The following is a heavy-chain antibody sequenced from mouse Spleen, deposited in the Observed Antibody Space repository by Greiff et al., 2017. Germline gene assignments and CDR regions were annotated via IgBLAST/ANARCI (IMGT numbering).Heavy chain of an antibody. J-gene: IGHJ3*01. CDR2: IDPETGGT. CDR1: GYTFTDYE. CDR3: TREKATAPFAY. D-gene: IGHD1-2*01. Sequence: VKLQESGAELVRPGASVTLSCKASGYTFTDYEMHWVKQTPVHGLEWIGAIDPETGGTAYNQKFKGKAILTADKSSSTAYMELRSLTSEDSAVYYCTREKATAPFAYWGQGTLVTVSA. V-gene: IGHV1-15*01.